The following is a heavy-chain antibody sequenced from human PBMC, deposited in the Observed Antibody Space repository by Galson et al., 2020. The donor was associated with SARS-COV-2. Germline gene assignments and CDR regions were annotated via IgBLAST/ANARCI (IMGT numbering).Heavy chain of an antibody. J-gene: IGHJ6*02. D-gene: IGHD6-13*01. CDR1: GFTFSSYG. V-gene: IGHV3-33*01. CDR2: IWYDGSNK. Sequence: GGSLRLSCAASGFTFSSYGMHWVRQAPGKGLEWVAVIWYDGSNKYYADSVKGRFTISRDNSKNTLYLQMNSLRAEDTAVYYCARAGGSSWYFAGYGMDVWVQGTTVTVSS. CDR3: ARAGGSSWYFAGYGMDV.